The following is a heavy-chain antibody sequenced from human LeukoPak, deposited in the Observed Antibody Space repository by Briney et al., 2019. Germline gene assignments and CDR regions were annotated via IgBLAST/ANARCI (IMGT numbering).Heavy chain of an antibody. CDR2: IPYDGSNK. CDR3: AKPRDGSGLGVDY. D-gene: IGHD5-24*01. Sequence: GGSLRLSCAASGFTFSSYGMHWVRQAPGKGLEWVAVIPYDGSNKYYADSVKGRFTISRDNSKNTLYLQMNSLRAEDTAVYYCAKPRDGSGLGVDYWGQGTLVTVSS. CDR1: GFTFSSYG. V-gene: IGHV3-30*18. J-gene: IGHJ4*02.